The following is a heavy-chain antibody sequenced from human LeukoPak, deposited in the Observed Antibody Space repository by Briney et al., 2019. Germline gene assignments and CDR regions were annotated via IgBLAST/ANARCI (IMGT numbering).Heavy chain of an antibody. CDR1: GFTFSSYA. CDR2: ISGGSGVTT. J-gene: IGHJ3*02. D-gene: IGHD4-17*01. CDR3: AKDSDYGAFDI. V-gene: IGHV3-23*01. Sequence: GGSLRLSCAASGFTFSSYAMSWVRQGPGKGLEWVSTISGGSGVTTHFADSVKGRFIISRDNSKNSLFLQMDSLRVEDTAIYYCAKDSDYGAFDIWGQGTMVTVSS.